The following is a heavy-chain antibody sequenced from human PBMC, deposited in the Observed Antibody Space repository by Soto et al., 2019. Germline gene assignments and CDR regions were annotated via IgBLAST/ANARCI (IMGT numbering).Heavy chain of an antibody. CDR3: ARVFPQLEWLSLFDY. J-gene: IGHJ4*02. CDR1: GFTFSSYW. D-gene: IGHD3-3*01. V-gene: IGHV3-74*01. CDR2: INSDGSST. Sequence: GGSLRLSCAASGFTFSSYWMHWVRQGPGKGLVWVSRINSDGSSTSYADSVKGRFTISRDNAKNTLYLQMNSLEAEDTAVYYCARVFPQLEWLSLFDYWGQGTLVTVSS.